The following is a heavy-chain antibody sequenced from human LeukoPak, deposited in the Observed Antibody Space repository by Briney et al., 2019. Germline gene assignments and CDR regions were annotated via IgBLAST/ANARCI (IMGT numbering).Heavy chain of an antibody. V-gene: IGHV4-59*01. D-gene: IGHD5-18*01. CDR2: IYYSGST. CDR1: GGSISSYY. Sequence: SETLSLTCTVSGGSISSYYWSWIRQPPGKGLEWIGYIYYSGSTHYNPSLKSRVTISVDTSKNQFSLKLSSVTAADTAVYYCGRTEESGYSYRYFGYYYYMDVWGKGTTVTVSS. J-gene: IGHJ6*03. CDR3: GRTEESGYSYRYFGYYYYMDV.